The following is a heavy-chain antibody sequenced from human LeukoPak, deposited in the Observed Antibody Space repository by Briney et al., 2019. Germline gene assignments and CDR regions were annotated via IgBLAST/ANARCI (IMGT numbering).Heavy chain of an antibody. D-gene: IGHD2-2*01. Sequence: GGSLRLSCVASEFTFSSYSMNWVRQAPGKGLEWVSYISSSGSSIYYADSVKGRFTISRDNAKNSLYLQMNSLRAEDTAVYYCARDPRCSSMSCYRSSFYGMDVWGQGTTVTVSS. V-gene: IGHV3-48*04. CDR1: EFTFSSYS. CDR3: ARDPRCSSMSCYRSSFYGMDV. CDR2: ISSSGSSI. J-gene: IGHJ6*02.